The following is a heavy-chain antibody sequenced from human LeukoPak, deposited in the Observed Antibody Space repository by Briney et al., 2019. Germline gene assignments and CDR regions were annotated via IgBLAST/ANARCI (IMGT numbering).Heavy chain of an antibody. V-gene: IGHV4-30-2*01. J-gene: IGHJ6*03. Sequence: PSETLSLTCTVSGGSISSGGYYWSWIRQPPGKGLEWIGYIYHSGSTYYNPSLKSRVTISVDRSKNQFSLKLSSVTAADTAVYYCARLYYDFWSGYYYYYMDVWGKGTTVTVSS. D-gene: IGHD3-3*01. CDR2: IYHSGST. CDR3: ARLYYDFWSGYYYYYMDV. CDR1: GGSISSGGYY.